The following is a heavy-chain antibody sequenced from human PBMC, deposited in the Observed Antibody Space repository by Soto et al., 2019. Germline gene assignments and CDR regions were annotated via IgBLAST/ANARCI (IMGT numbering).Heavy chain of an antibody. Sequence: PSETLSLTCTVSGGSISSGGYYWSWIRQSPGKGLEWIGEISYSGRTSYNPSLKPRVTVSVDTARTQFSLNLTSVTDADTAFYYCARGYGYFRQWGQGVLVTVSS. CDR1: GGSISSGGYY. V-gene: IGHV4-39*07. CDR2: ISYSGRT. CDR3: ARGYGYFRQ. D-gene: IGHD5-12*01. J-gene: IGHJ4*02.